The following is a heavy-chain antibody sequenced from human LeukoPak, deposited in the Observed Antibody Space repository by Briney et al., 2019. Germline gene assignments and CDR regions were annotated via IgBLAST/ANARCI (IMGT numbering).Heavy chain of an antibody. CDR2: INPNSGGT. CDR3: ARELGVAAAGPLDY. J-gene: IGHJ4*02. V-gene: IGHV1-2*02. D-gene: IGHD6-13*01. CDR1: GYTFTGYY. Sequence: ASVKVSCKASGYTFTGYYMHWVRQAPAQGLEWMGWINPNSGGTNYAHKFQDRVTMTRDTSINTAYMELSNLRSDDTAVYFCARELGVAAAGPLDYWGQGTLVTVSS.